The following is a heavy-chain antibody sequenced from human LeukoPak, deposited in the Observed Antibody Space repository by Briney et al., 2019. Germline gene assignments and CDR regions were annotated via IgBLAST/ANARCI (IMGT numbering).Heavy chain of an antibody. J-gene: IGHJ4*02. D-gene: IGHD6-13*01. Sequence: GGSLRLSCAASGFTFSNYGMHWVRQAPGKGLEWVAVIWYDGSNKYYADSVEGRFTLSRDNSKNTLYLQMNSLRAEDTAVYYCARDRAGSSWSDYWGQGTLVTVSS. CDR2: IWYDGSNK. CDR3: ARDRAGSSWSDY. CDR1: GFTFSNYG. V-gene: IGHV3-33*01.